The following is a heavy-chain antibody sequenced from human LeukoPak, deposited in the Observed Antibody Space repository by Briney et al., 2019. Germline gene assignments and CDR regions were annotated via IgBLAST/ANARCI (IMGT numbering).Heavy chain of an antibody. Sequence: QPGGSLRLSCAASGFTFRSHGMHWVRQAPGKGLEWVAGIWYDGSNEDYADSVKGRFTISRDNSKNTLCLQMNSLRVEDTAVYYCARDGQNGSPYATDVWGQGTTVTVSS. D-gene: IGHD3-10*01. V-gene: IGHV3-33*01. CDR1: GFTFRSHG. CDR3: ARDGQNGSPYATDV. CDR2: IWYDGSNE. J-gene: IGHJ6*02.